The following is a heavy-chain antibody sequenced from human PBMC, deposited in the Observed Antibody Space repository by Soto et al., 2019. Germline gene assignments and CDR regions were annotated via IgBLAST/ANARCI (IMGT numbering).Heavy chain of an antibody. J-gene: IGHJ6*02. D-gene: IGHD3-3*01. Sequence: GGSLRLSCAASGFTFSSYGMHWVRQAPGKGLGWVAVISYDGSNKYYADSVKGRFTISRDNSKNTLYLQMNSLRAEDTAVYYCAKIGKSYYDFWSGYHVWGQGTTVTVSS. CDR3: AKIGKSYYDFWSGYHV. CDR2: ISYDGSNK. CDR1: GFTFSSYG. V-gene: IGHV3-30*18.